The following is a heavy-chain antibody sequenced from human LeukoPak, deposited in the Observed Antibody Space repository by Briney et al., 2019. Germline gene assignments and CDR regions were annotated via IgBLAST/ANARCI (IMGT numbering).Heavy chain of an antibody. J-gene: IGHJ4*02. V-gene: IGHV3-23*01. D-gene: IGHD3-22*01. Sequence: GGSLRLSCATSGFTFSDYAMSWVRQAPGKGLEWVSAISGSGGSTYYADSVKGRFTISRDNSKNTLYLQMNSLRAEDTAVYYCAKVAYDSSGYYYFDYWGQGTLVTVSS. CDR3: AKVAYDSSGYYYFDY. CDR1: GFTFSDYA. CDR2: ISGSGGST.